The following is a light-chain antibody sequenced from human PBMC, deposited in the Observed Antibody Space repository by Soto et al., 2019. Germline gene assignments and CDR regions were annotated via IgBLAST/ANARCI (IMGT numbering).Light chain of an antibody. J-gene: IGLJ2*01. V-gene: IGLV2-14*01. CDR3: SSYRSSTTPRV. Sequence: QSALTQPASVSGSPGQSITISCTGTNSDVGGYNYVSWYQQHPGKAPKLLIYEVFNRPSGVSNRFSGSRSGNTASLTISGIQDEDEAYYYCSSYRSSTTPRVFGGGTKLTVL. CDR1: NSDVGGYNY. CDR2: EVF.